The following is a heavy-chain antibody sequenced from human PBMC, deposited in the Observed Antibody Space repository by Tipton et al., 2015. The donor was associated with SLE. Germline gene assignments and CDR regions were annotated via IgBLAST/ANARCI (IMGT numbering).Heavy chain of an antibody. CDR1: GGSISSSSYY. CDR3: TAEQATFGGVIVGWYFDL. CDR2: IYYSGST. J-gene: IGHJ2*01. V-gene: IGHV4-39*01. Sequence: TLSLTCTVSGGSISSSSYYWGWIRQPPGKGLEWIGSIYYSGSTYYNPSLKSRVTISVDTSKNQFSLKLSSVTAADTAVYYCTAEQATFGGVIVGWYFDLWGRGTLATVSS. D-gene: IGHD3-16*02.